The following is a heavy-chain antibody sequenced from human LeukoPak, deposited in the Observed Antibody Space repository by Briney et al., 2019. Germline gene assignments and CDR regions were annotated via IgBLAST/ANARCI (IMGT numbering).Heavy chain of an antibody. V-gene: IGHV1-2*02. Sequence: GASVKVSCKASGGTFSSYAISWVQQAPGQGLEWMGWINPNSGGTNYAQKFQGRVTMTRDTSISTAYMELSRLRSDDTAVYYCARDGGGLNDIHADYWGQGTLVTVSS. CDR3: ARDGGGLNDIHADY. CDR2: INPNSGGT. CDR1: GGTFSSYA. J-gene: IGHJ4*02. D-gene: IGHD3-9*01.